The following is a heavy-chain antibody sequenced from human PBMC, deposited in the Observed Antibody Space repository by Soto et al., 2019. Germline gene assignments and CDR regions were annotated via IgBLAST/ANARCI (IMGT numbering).Heavy chain of an antibody. D-gene: IGHD3-16*02. Sequence: ASVKVSCKASGGTFSSYAISWVRQAPGQGLEWMGGIIPIFGTANYAQKFQGRVTITADESTSTAYMELSSLRSEDTAVYYCARDSGSFLGRYDYWGQGTLVTVSS. V-gene: IGHV1-69*13. CDR3: ARDSGSFLGRYDY. CDR2: IIPIFGTA. J-gene: IGHJ4*02. CDR1: GGTFSSYA.